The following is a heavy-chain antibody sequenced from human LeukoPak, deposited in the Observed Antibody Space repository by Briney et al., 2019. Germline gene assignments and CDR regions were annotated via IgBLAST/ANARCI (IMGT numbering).Heavy chain of an antibody. Sequence: SETLSLTCTVSGGSISSSSYYWGWIRQPPGKGLEWIGYIYHSGSTYYNPSLKSRVTISVDRSKNQFSLKLSSVTAADTAVYYCARGFGDYGDLFDYWGQGTLVTVSS. J-gene: IGHJ4*02. CDR1: GGSISSSSYY. CDR2: IYHSGST. V-gene: IGHV4-39*07. D-gene: IGHD4-17*01. CDR3: ARGFGDYGDLFDY.